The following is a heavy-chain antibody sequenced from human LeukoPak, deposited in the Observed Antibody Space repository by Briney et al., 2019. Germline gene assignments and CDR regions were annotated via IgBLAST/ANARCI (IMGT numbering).Heavy chain of an antibody. CDR2: IYYSGST. J-gene: IGHJ5*02. D-gene: IGHD2-2*01. CDR3: AREGVRYCSSTSCSGFDP. Sequence: PSETLSLTCTVSGGSVSSGTYYWSWIRQPPGEGLEWIGYIYYSGSTNYNPSLKSRVTISVDTSKNQFSLKLSSVTAADTAVYYCAREGVRYCSSTSCSGFDPWGQGTLVTVSS. V-gene: IGHV4-61*01. CDR1: GGSVSSGTYY.